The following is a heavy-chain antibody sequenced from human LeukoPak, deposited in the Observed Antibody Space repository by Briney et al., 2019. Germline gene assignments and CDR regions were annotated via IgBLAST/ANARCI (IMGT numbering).Heavy chain of an antibody. CDR1: RFTFSSYA. V-gene: IGHV3-23*01. Sequence: GGSLRLSCAASRFTFSSYAMNWVRQAPGKGLEWVSAISGSGGSTYYADSVNGRFTISRDNSKNTLYLQMNSLRAEDTAVYYCAKIYDSSGYSFDYWGQGTLVTVSS. D-gene: IGHD3-22*01. CDR2: ISGSGGST. CDR3: AKIYDSSGYSFDY. J-gene: IGHJ4*02.